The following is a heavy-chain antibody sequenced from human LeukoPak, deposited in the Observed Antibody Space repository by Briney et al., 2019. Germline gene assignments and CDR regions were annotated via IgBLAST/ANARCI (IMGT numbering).Heavy chain of an antibody. CDR2: IYYSGST. D-gene: IGHD3-3*01. J-gene: IGHJ3*02. Sequence: PSETLSLTCTVSGGSISSGDYYWSWIRQPPGKGLEWIGYIYYSGSTYYNPSLKSRVTKSVDTSKNQFSLKLSSVTAADTAVYYCARGDTIFGVVIPGGNAFDIWGQGTMVTVSS. CDR3: ARGDTIFGVVIPGGNAFDI. V-gene: IGHV4-30-4*08. CDR1: GGSISSGDYY.